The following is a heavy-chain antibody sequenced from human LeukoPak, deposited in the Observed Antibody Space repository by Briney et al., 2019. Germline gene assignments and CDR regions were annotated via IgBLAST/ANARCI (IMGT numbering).Heavy chain of an antibody. CDR2: ISSTSSYI. CDR1: GFTFSSYS. J-gene: IGHJ4*02. Sequence: PGGSLRLSCAASGFTFSSYSMNWVRQAPGKGLEWVSSISSTSSYIYYADSMKGRFTISRDNAENSLYLQMNSPRAEDTAVYYCARNLGYGYFDYWGQGTLVTVSS. CDR3: ARNLGYGYFDY. V-gene: IGHV3-21*01. D-gene: IGHD5-18*01.